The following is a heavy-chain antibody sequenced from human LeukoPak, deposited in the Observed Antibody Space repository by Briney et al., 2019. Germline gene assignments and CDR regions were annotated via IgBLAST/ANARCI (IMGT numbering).Heavy chain of an antibody. CDR2: IYTSGST. V-gene: IGHV4-4*07. CDR3: XXXXXXXXXXXXXXXKGDAFDI. J-gene: IGHJ3*02. Sequence: KASETLSLTCTVSGGSISSYYWSWIRQPAGKGLEWIGRIYTSGSTNCNPSLKSRVTMSVDTSKNQFSLKLSSVTAADTAVYYCXXXXXXXXXXXXXXXKGDAFDIWGQGTMVTVSS. CDR1: GGSISSYY.